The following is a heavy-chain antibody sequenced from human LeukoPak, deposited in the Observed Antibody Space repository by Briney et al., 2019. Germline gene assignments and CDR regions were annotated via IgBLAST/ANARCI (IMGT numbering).Heavy chain of an antibody. CDR2: IYSDGST. CDR1: GFTVSSNY. D-gene: IGHD3-10*01. Sequence: PGGSLRLSCAASGFTVSSNYMSWVRQAPGKGLDWDSVIYSDGSTYYADSVKGRFTISRDNSKNTLYLQMNSLRAEDTAVYYCARVKKQQYYANGDNWFDPWGQGTLVTVSS. CDR3: ARVKKQQYYANGDNWFDP. J-gene: IGHJ5*02. V-gene: IGHV3-66*02.